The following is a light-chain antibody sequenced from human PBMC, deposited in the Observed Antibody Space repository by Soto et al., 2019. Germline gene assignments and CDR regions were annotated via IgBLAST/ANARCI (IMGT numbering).Light chain of an antibody. CDR1: ESLLHSNGYYY. CDR2: LAF. CDR3: VQALQIPPT. V-gene: IGKV2-28*01. J-gene: IGKJ2*01. Sequence: IVMTQSPLSLPVTPGEPASISSRPSESLLHSNGYYYLDWYLQKPGQSPRLLISLAFNRAPGVPVRFSGSGSGTYYTLKNNRVEAGDVSVYYCVQALQIPPTLRQGTKLEIK.